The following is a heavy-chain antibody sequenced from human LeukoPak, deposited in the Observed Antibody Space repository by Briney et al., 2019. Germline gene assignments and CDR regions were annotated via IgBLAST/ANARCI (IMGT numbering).Heavy chain of an antibody. CDR3: ARLPPQRYYDSSGYYAY. D-gene: IGHD3-22*01. Sequence: ASVKVSCKASGYTFTGYYMHWVRQAPGQGLEWMGRINPNSGGTNYAQKFQGRVTMTRDTSISTAYMELSRLRSDDTAVYYCARLPPQRYYDSSGYYAYWGQGTLDTVSS. J-gene: IGHJ4*02. V-gene: IGHV1-2*06. CDR1: GYTFTGYY. CDR2: INPNSGGT.